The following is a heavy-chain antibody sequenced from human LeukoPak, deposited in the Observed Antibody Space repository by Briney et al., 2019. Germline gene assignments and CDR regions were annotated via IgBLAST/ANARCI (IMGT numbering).Heavy chain of an antibody. CDR3: ARETLLQPEATRFIDS. CDR1: GFIFSTYG. CDR2: IWYNGRET. J-gene: IGHJ4*02. V-gene: IGHV3-33*01. D-gene: IGHD1-1*01. Sequence: PGGSLRLSCAASGFIFSTYGMHWVRQAPGEGLEWVAVIWYNGRETYYEDSVKGRFTISRDNSKNTLYLQMNSLRAEDTAVYYCARETLLQPEATRFIDSWGQGTLVTVSS.